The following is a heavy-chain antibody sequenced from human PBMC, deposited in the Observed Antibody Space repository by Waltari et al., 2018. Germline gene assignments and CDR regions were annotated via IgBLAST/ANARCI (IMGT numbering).Heavy chain of an antibody. D-gene: IGHD1-26*01. V-gene: IGHV1-3*01. CDR1: GYTFTSYA. Sequence: QVQLVQSGAEVKKPGASVKVSCKASGYTFTSYAMHWVRQAPGQRLEWMGWINAGNGNTKYSQKFQGRVTITRDTSASTAYMELSSLRSEDTPVYYCARGVGEWELPYFDYWGQGTLVTVSS. CDR2: INAGNGNT. CDR3: ARGVGEWELPYFDY. J-gene: IGHJ4*02.